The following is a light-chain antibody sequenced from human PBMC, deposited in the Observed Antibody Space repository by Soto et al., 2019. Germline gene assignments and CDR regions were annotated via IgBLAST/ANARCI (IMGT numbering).Light chain of an antibody. J-gene: IGLJ2*01. CDR2: EGS. CDR3: CSYAGSSTPHVV. CDR1: SSDVGSYNL. V-gene: IGLV2-23*01. Sequence: QSVLTQPASVSGSPGQSITISCTGTSSDVGSYNLVSWYQQHPGKAPKLMIYEGSKRPSGVSNRFSGSKSGNTASLTISGLQAEDEADYYCCSYAGSSTPHVVFGGGTQVTVL.